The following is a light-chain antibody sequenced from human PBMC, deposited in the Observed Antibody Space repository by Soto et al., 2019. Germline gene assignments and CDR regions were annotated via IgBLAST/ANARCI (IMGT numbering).Light chain of an antibody. V-gene: IGKV3-15*01. Sequence: EIVMTQSPATLSVSPGERATLSCRASQSLSSNLAWYQQKPGQAHRLLIYGAYTRATGIQARFSGSGSGTEFTLTISSLQSEDFTVYYCKQYNNWPLTFGGGTKVDIK. J-gene: IGKJ4*01. CDR1: QSLSSN. CDR3: KQYNNWPLT. CDR2: GAY.